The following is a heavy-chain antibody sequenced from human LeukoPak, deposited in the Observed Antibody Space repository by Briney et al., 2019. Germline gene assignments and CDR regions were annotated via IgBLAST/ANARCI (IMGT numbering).Heavy chain of an antibody. CDR3: MRQNRAYYFRH. J-gene: IGHJ1*01. D-gene: IGHD3-10*01. Sequence: AGGSLTLSCAASGFTFSNYWMSWGRQAPGRGMEWVANIRQDGREKNYVDSVKGRFSISRDNGKNSLYLQMNSLRVEDTAVYYCMRQNRAYYFRHWGQGTLVTVSS. CDR1: GFTFSNYW. V-gene: IGHV3-7*01. CDR2: IRQDGREK.